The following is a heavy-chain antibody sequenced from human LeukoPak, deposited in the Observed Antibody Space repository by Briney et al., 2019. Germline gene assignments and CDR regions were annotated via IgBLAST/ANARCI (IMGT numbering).Heavy chain of an antibody. CDR1: GFTFSNYA. D-gene: IGHD6-25*01. CDR2: IGNSGGST. Sequence: GGSLRLSCAVSGFTFSNYAVRCLRRARGKGVEWVSPIGNSGGSTYYADSVKGRFTIARDDPENTRFQQMNSLRAEHTAVYYCAKASGYLLWGQGTLVTVSS. CDR3: AKASGYLL. V-gene: IGHV3-23*01. J-gene: IGHJ4*02.